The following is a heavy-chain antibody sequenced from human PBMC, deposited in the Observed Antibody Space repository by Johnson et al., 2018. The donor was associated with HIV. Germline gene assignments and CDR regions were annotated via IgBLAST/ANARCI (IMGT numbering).Heavy chain of an antibody. CDR2: IWYDGNNK. D-gene: IGHD4-23*01. V-gene: IGHV3-33*01. CDR1: GFTFSSYG. Sequence: QVQLVESGGGVVQPGRSLRLSCAASGFTFSSYGMHWVRQAPGKGLQWVAVIWYDGNNKYYADSVKGRFTISRDNSKNTLYLQMNSLRAENTDVYYCAQSPAEDYGGNSGAFDVWGQGTMVTVSS. J-gene: IGHJ3*01. CDR3: AQSPAEDYGGNSGAFDV.